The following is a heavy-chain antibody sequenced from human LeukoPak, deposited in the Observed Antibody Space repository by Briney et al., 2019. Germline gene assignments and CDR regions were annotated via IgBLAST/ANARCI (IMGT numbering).Heavy chain of an antibody. Sequence: ASVKVSCKASGYTFTSYAMNWVRQAPGQGLEWMGWINTNTGIPTYAQGFTGRFVFSLDTSVSTAYLQISSLKAEDTAVYYCARESFLPSVSSGWYPSYYYYGMDVWGQGTTVTVSS. CDR1: GYTFTSYA. J-gene: IGHJ6*02. CDR2: INTNTGIP. D-gene: IGHD6-19*01. V-gene: IGHV7-4-1*02. CDR3: ARESFLPSVSSGWYPSYYYYGMDV.